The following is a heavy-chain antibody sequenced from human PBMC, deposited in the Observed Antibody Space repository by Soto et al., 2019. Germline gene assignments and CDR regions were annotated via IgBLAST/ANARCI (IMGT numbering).Heavy chain of an antibody. CDR3: ARVPNGDSSGCYSYFDL. CDR1: GFTFSNYY. D-gene: IGHD3-22*01. J-gene: IGHJ4*02. Sequence: GGSLRLSCAASGFTFSNYYMHWVRQVPGKGPVWVSRISSDGTTTTYADSVKGRFTISRDNAKNTLYLQVNSLRADDTAVYYCARVPNGDSSGCYSYFDLWGQGALVTVSS. V-gene: IGHV3-74*03. CDR2: ISSDGTTT.